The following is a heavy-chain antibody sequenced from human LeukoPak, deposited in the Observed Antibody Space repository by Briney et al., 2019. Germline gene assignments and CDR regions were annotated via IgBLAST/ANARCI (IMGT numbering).Heavy chain of an antibody. V-gene: IGHV4-59*01. CDR2: IYYSGNT. J-gene: IGHJ4*02. CDR1: GDSITTSY. Sequence: PSETLSLTCTVSGDSITTSYWSWIRQPPGKGLEWIGYIYYSGNTNYNPSLRRRVTISVDTSKSQFSLHLTSVTAADTAVYYCANAREPPYRGIYYYFESWGQGTLVTVSS. CDR3: ANAREPPYRGIYYYFES. D-gene: IGHD1-26*01.